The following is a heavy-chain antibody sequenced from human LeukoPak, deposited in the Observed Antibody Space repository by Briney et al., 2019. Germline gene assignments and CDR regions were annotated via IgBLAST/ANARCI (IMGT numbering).Heavy chain of an antibody. Sequence: PGGSLRLSCAASGFTFSSYAMSWVRQAAGKGLEWVSAISGSGGRTYYADSVKGRFTISRDNSKNTLYLQMSSLRAEDTAVYYCAKDWYCSSTSCYRSDSYYYYGMDVWGQGTTVTVSS. V-gene: IGHV3-23*01. D-gene: IGHD2-2*02. CDR1: GFTFSSYA. J-gene: IGHJ6*02. CDR3: AKDWYCSSTSCYRSDSYYYYGMDV. CDR2: ISGSGGRT.